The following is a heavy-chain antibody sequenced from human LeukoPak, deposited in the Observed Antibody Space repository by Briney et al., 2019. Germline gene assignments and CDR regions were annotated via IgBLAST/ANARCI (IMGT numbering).Heavy chain of an antibody. CDR3: ARGATGTTFDF. CDR1: GFTFSSYG. D-gene: IGHD1-1*01. J-gene: IGHJ4*02. Sequence: GGSLRLSCAASGFTFSSYGMHWVRQAPGKGLEWVSGINWNGGSTGYADSVKGRFTISRDNAKNSLYLQMNNLRAEDTALYYCARGATGTTFDFWGQGTLVTVSS. CDR2: INWNGGST. V-gene: IGHV3-20*04.